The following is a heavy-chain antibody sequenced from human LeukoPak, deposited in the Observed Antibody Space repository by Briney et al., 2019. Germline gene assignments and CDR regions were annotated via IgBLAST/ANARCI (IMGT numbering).Heavy chain of an antibody. CDR1: GFTFCSYA. V-gene: IGHV3-23*01. CDR2: FSGSGGTT. CDR3: ANGNRCTSPNCLGYYYFYMDV. D-gene: IGHD2-8*01. J-gene: IGHJ6*03. Sequence: PGGSLRVSCAASGFTFCSYAMSWVRQAPGRGLEWVSGFSGSGGTTYYADSVKGRFTISRDNSKNTLYLQMNSLRAEDTAVYYCANGNRCTSPNCLGYYYFYMDVWGKGTTVTVSS.